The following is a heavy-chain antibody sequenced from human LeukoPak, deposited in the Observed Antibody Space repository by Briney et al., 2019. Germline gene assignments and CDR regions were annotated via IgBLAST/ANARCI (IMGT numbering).Heavy chain of an antibody. V-gene: IGHV1-2*02. Sequence: ASMKVSCKASGYTFTGYYMHWVRQAPGQGLEWMGWINPNSGGTNYAQKFQGRVTMTRDTSISTAYMELSRLRSDDTAVYYCARDSAIVGALFDYWGQGTLVTVSS. CDR3: ARDSAIVGALFDY. CDR2: INPNSGGT. J-gene: IGHJ4*02. D-gene: IGHD1-26*01. CDR1: GYTFTGYY.